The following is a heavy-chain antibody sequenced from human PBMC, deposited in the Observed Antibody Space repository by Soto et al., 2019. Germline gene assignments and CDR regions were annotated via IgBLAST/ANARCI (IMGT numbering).Heavy chain of an antibody. V-gene: IGHV1-69*04. CDR2: IIPILGIA. CDR1: GDTFTSSC. Sequence: SVKLSSKAPGDTFTSSCSSWVQQDHGQGLEWMGRIIPILGIANYAQKFQGRVTITADKSTSTAYMELSSLRSDDTAVYYCARDQGITTFGVYSMCYYGMDVWGQGTTVTLSS. D-gene: IGHD3-3*01. J-gene: IGHJ6*02. CDR3: ARDQGITTFGVYSMCYYGMDV.